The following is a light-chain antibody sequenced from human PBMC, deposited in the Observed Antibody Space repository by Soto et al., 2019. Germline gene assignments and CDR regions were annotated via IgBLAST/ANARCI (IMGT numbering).Light chain of an antibody. Sequence: DIQMTQSPSSVSASVGDRVTITCRASQGVRDWVAWYQVKPGKAPKLLIYAASTLESGVPSRFSATVSGTEFSLTITSLQAGDFANYYGQHRSGSPCTCGHGTRLEIK. CDR3: QHRSGSPCT. CDR2: AAS. J-gene: IGKJ5*01. V-gene: IGKV1-12*01. CDR1: QGVRDW.